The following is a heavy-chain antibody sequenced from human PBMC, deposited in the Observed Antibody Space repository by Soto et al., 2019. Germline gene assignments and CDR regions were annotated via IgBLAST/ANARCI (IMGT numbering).Heavy chain of an antibody. CDR2: FDPEDGET. J-gene: IGHJ4*02. Sequence: QVQLVQSGAEVKKPGASVKVSCKVSGYTLTDLSMQWVRQAPGKGLEWMGGFDPEDGETIYAQKFQGRVTMTEDPATDTAYMELSSLRSEDTALYYCATHRSGRFLEWLHEGSLGYWGQGTLVTVSS. CDR1: GYTLTDLS. D-gene: IGHD3-3*01. V-gene: IGHV1-24*01. CDR3: ATHRSGRFLEWLHEGSLGY.